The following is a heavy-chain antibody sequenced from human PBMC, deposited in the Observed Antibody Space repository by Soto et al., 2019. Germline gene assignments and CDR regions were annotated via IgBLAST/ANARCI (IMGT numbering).Heavy chain of an antibody. CDR1: GFTFSDAW. V-gene: IGHV3-15*01. CDR3: TKENIALWFGELHFDS. CDR2: IRSKTDGETT. J-gene: IGHJ4*02. Sequence: EVQLVESGGVLVKPGESLRLSCAASGFTFSDAWMSWVRQAPGKGLEWVGHIRSKTDGETTEYAAPVKGRFTISRDDSKNTVYRQMNGLKTEDTAIYFCTKENIALWFGELHFDSWGQGTLVTVSS. D-gene: IGHD3-10*01.